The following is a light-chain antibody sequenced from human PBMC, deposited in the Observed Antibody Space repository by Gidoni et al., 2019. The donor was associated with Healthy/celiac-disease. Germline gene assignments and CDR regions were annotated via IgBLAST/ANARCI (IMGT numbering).Light chain of an antibody. V-gene: IGKV1-39*01. CDR2: AAS. J-gene: IGKJ3*01. CDR3: QQSYSTPLFT. CDR1: QSISSY. Sequence: DIQMTKCPTSLSASLGDSVTITCRASQSISSYLNLYQQKPGKAPKLLIYAASSVQSGVPSRFSGSGSGTDFTLTISSLQPEDFAIYYCQQSYSTPLFTFGPGTKVDIK.